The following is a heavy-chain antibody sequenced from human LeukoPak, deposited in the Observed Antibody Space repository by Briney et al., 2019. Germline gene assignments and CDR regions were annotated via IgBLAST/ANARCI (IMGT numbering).Heavy chain of an antibody. V-gene: IGHV3-23*01. CDR1: GIIFSTYG. J-gene: IGHJ4*02. CDR3: AKDHSWYSGSGPSYDY. D-gene: IGHD3-10*01. Sequence: PGGSLRLSCAASGIIFSTYGMSWVRQAPGKGLEWVSAISGSGDSAYYADSVKGRFTIPRDNSKSTLHLQMNSLRAEDAAIYYCAKDHSWYSGSGPSYDYWGQGTLVTVSS. CDR2: ISGSGDSA.